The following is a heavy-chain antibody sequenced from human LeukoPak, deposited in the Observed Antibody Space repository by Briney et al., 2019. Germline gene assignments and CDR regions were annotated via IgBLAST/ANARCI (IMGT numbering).Heavy chain of an antibody. CDR2: IRYDGSNK. Sequence: GGSLRLSCAASGFTFSSYAMHWVRQAPGKGLEWVAVIRYDGSNKYYADSVKGRFTISRDNSKNTLYLQMNSLRAEDTAVYYCARDRGSDYMDVWGKGTTVTVSS. D-gene: IGHD3-10*01. CDR1: GFTFSSYA. J-gene: IGHJ6*03. V-gene: IGHV3-30*04. CDR3: ARDRGSDYMDV.